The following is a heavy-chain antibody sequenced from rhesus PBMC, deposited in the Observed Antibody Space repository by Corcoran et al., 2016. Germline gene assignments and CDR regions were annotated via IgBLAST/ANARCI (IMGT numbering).Heavy chain of an antibody. CDR3: ARGGRREWYFDL. Sequence: QLQLQESGPGLVKPSETLSVTCAVSGGSISSSYWSWIRQAPGQGLEWIGYIYGSGSSTNYNPSLKSRVTLSVDTSKNQLSLKLSSVTTADTAVYYCARGGRREWYFDLWGPGTPITISS. V-gene: IGHV4-169*01. D-gene: IGHD1-44*01. J-gene: IGHJ2*01. CDR1: GGSISSSY. CDR2: IYGSGSST.